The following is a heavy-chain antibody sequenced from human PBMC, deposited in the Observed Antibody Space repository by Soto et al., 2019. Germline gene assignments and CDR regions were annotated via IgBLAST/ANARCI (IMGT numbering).Heavy chain of an antibody. Sequence: GGSLRLSCAASGFTFSSYSMNWVRQAPGKGLEWVSYISSSSSTIYYADSVKGRFTISRDNAKNSLYLQMNSLRAEDTAVYYCAREGPRARPTTVTSFDYWGQGTLVTVSS. CDR1: GFTFSSYS. CDR2: ISSSSSTI. D-gene: IGHD4-17*01. CDR3: AREGPRARPTTVTSFDY. V-gene: IGHV3-48*01. J-gene: IGHJ4*02.